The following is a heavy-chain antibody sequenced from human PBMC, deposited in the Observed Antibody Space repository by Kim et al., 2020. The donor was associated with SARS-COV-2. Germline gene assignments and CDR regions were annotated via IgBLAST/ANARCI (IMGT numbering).Heavy chain of an antibody. D-gene: IGHD3-10*01. CDR2: ISYDGSNK. CDR1: GFTFSSYD. V-gene: IGHV3-30-3*01. CDR3: ARAGGSWFDP. Sequence: WGSLRLSCAASGFTFSSYDMHWVRQAPGKGLELVALISYDGSNKYYADSVKGRFTISRDNSKNTLYLQMNSLRAEDTAVYYCARAGGSWFDPWGQGTLVTVSS. J-gene: IGHJ5*02.